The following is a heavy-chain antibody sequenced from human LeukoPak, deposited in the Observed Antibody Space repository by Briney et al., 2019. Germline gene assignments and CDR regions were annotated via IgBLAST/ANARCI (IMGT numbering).Heavy chain of an antibody. J-gene: IGHJ4*02. CDR3: ARTQPYNDGEFDY. Sequence: PGGSLRLSCAASGFTFSSYEMNWVRQAPGKGLEWVSSISSSSSYIYYADSVKGRFTISRDNAKNSLYLQMNSLRAEEKAVYYCARTQPYNDGEFDYWGQGTLVTVS. CDR1: GFTFSSYE. V-gene: IGHV3-21*01. D-gene: IGHD4-17*01. CDR2: ISSSSSYI.